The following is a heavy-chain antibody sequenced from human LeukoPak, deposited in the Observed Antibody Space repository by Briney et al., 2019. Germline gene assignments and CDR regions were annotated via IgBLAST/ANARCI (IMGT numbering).Heavy chain of an antibody. Sequence: PGGSLRLSCAASGFTFSSYAMHWVRQAPGKGLEWVAVISYDGSNKYYTDSVKGRFTISRDNSKNTLCLQMNSLRAEDTAVYYCAREDYGQCYFDYWGQGTLVTVSS. J-gene: IGHJ4*02. D-gene: IGHD4/OR15-4a*01. CDR3: AREDYGQCYFDY. CDR1: GFTFSSYA. V-gene: IGHV3-30-3*01. CDR2: ISYDGSNK.